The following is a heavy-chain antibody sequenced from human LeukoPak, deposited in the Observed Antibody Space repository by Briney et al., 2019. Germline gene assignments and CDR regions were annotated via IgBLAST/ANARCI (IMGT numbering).Heavy chain of an antibody. V-gene: IGHV1-2*02. CDR2: INPNSGGT. CDR1: GYTFTGYY. CDR3: ARDAESRNWFDP. Sequence: ASVKVSCKASGYTFTGYYIHWVRQAPGQGLEWMGWINPNSGGTTYAQKFQGRVTMTRDTSISTAYMELSRLRSDDTAVYYCARDAESRNWFDPWGQGTLVTVSP. J-gene: IGHJ5*02.